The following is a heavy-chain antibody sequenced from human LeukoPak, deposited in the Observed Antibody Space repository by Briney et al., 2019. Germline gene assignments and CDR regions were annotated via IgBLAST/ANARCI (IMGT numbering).Heavy chain of an antibody. J-gene: IGHJ4*02. CDR1: GYTFTSYY. V-gene: IGHV1-46*01. CDR3: ARDWVTPGTDY. CDR2: INPSGGST. D-gene: IGHD3-10*01. Sequence: ASVKVSCKASGYTFTSYYMHWVRHAPGQGLEWMGIINPSGGSTSYAQKFQGRVTMTRDTSTSTVYMELSSLRSEDTAVYYCARDWVTPGTDYWGQGTLVTVSS.